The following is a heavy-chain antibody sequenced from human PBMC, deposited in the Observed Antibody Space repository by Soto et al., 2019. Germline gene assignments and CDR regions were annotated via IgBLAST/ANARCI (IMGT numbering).Heavy chain of an antibody. D-gene: IGHD2-2*02. J-gene: IGHJ6*02. Sequence: ASVKVSCKASGYTFTSYGISWVRQAPGQGLEWMGWISAYNGNTNYAQKLQGRVTMTTDTSTSTAYMELRSLRSDDTAVYYCARPGYCSSTSCYTDYYYGMDVWGQGTTVTVSS. V-gene: IGHV1-18*01. CDR2: ISAYNGNT. CDR1: GYTFTSYG. CDR3: ARPGYCSSTSCYTDYYYGMDV.